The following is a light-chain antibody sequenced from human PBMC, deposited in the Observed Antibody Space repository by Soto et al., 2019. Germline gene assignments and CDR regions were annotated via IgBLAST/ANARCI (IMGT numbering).Light chain of an antibody. J-gene: IGKJ4*01. CDR1: QSVSSY. V-gene: IGKV3-11*01. CDR2: DAS. CDR3: HQRSHWPPT. Sequence: IVLTQSPATLSLSPGERATLSCRASQSVSSYLAWYQQKPGQAPRLLIYDASNRATGIPARFSGGGSGTDFALTISSLEPEDFAVYYCHQRSHWPPTFGGGTKVEIK.